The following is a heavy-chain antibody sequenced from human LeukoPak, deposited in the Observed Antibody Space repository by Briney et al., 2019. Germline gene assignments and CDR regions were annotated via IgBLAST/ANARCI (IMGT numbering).Heavy chain of an antibody. CDR3: AKLTYGSGSGSVDY. D-gene: IGHD3-10*01. J-gene: IGHJ4*02. Sequence: GGSLRLSCAASGFTFSNAWMSWVRQAPGKGLEWVSAISGSGGSTYYADSVKGRFTISRDNSKNTLYLQMNSLRAEDTAVYYCAKLTYGSGSGSVDYWGQGTLVTVSS. CDR2: ISGSGGST. V-gene: IGHV3-23*01. CDR1: GFTFSNAW.